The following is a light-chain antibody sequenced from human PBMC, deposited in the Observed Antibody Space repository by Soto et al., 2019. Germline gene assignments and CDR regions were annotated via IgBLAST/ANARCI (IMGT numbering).Light chain of an antibody. CDR1: SSNIGSNY. CDR3: ATWDDSLSAVV. CDR2: KNN. Sequence: QSVLTQPPSASGTPGQRVTISCSGSSSNIGSNYVYWYQQLPGTAPKLLIYKNNERPSGVPDRFSGSKSGTSASLAISGLRSEYEADYYCATWDDSLSAVVFGVGTKLTVL. J-gene: IGLJ2*01. V-gene: IGLV1-47*01.